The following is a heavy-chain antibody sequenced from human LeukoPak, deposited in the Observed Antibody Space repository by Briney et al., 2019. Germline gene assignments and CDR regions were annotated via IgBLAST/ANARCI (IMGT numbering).Heavy chain of an antibody. CDR1: GSTFGDYA. J-gene: IGHJ5*02. CDR2: VGWNSGTI. Sequence: PGGSLRLSCVASGSTFGDYAIHWVRQAPGKGLEWVSGVGWNSGTIGYAGSVKGRFTISRDNAKNSVYLQMNSLRAEDTALYYCAKGRLRFWFGELLGPWGQGTLVTVSS. V-gene: IGHV3-9*01. CDR3: AKGRLRFWFGELLGP. D-gene: IGHD3-10*01.